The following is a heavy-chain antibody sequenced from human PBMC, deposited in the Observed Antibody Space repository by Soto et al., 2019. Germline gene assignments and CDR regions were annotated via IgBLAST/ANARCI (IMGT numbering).Heavy chain of an antibody. CDR2: ISSSSSYI. J-gene: IGHJ3*02. D-gene: IGHD2-8*02. Sequence: KAGGSLRLSCAASGFTFSSYSMNWVRQAPGKGLEWVSSISSSSSYIYYADSVKGRFTISRDNAKNSLYLQMNSLRAEDTAVYYCARESVWSDAFDIRGQGTMVTVSS. CDR1: GFTFSSYS. V-gene: IGHV3-21*01. CDR3: ARESVWSDAFDI.